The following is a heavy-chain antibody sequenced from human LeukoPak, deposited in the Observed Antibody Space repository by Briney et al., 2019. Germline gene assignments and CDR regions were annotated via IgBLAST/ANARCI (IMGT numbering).Heavy chain of an antibody. V-gene: IGHV3-23*01. CDR2: ISDNGAGT. D-gene: IGHD3-3*01. J-gene: IGHJ2*01. Sequence: PGGSLRLSCAASGFTFSSYWMNWARQAPGKGLEWVSSISDNGAGTFYADSVKGRFTISRDNSDKTLYLQMNSLRAEDTAVYYCAKRSLSGTWYFDLWGRGTLVIVSS. CDR1: GFTFSSYW. CDR3: AKRSLSGTWYFDL.